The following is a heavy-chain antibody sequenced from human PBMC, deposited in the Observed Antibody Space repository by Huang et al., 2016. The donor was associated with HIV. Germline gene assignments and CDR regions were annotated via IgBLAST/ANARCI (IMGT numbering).Heavy chain of an antibody. CDR1: GGSVSSGSYY. V-gene: IGHV4-61*01. J-gene: IGHJ4*02. CDR3: AREMAARPGFDY. D-gene: IGHD6-19*01. Sequence: QVQLQESGPGLVKPSETLSLTCTVSGGSVSSGSYYWSWIRQPPGKGLEWFGYIYYSGSTNYNPSLKSRVTISVDTSKNQFSLKLSSVTAADTAVYYCAREMAARPGFDYWGQGTLVTVSS. CDR2: IYYSGST.